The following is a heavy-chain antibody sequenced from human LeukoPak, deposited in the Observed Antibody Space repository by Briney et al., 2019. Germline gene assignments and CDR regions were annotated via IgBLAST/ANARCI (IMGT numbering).Heavy chain of an antibody. CDR3: ARVGSSWYPYYFDY. J-gene: IGHJ4*02. Sequence: GGSLRLSCAASGFTFSSYSMNWVRQAPGKGLEWVSSISSSSSYIYYADSVKGRFTISRDNAKNSLYLQMNSLRAEDTAVYYCARVGSSWYPYYFDYWGQGTLVTVSS. CDR2: ISSSSSYI. D-gene: IGHD6-13*01. CDR1: GFTFSSYS. V-gene: IGHV3-21*01.